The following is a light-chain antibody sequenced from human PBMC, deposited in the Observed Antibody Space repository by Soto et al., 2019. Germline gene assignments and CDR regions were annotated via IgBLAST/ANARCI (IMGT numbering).Light chain of an antibody. CDR3: QQYGSWIT. CDR2: SSS. J-gene: IGKJ5*01. Sequence: EIVLTQSPATLSLSPGERVSLSCGASQWFSGKNLAWYQQKPGQSPRLLIYSSSTRASGVPDRFRGSGSGTAFTLTITRLEPEDFAVYYCQQYGSWITFGQGTRLETK. V-gene: IGKV3-20*01. CDR1: QWFSGKN.